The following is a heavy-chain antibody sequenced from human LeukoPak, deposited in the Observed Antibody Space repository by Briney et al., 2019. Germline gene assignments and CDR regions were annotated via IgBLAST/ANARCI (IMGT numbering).Heavy chain of an antibody. CDR1: GFTLNTYW. J-gene: IGHJ4*02. CDR3: AREFEATGFWALDY. Sequence: GGSLRLSCTVSGFTLNTYWMHSVRQAPGKGLVWVSRMNNDGRVISYADSVKGRFTISRDNAKNTLYLQMNSLRAEDTAVYYCAREFEATGFWALDYWGQGTLVTASS. CDR2: MNNDGRVI. D-gene: IGHD3-16*01. V-gene: IGHV3-74*01.